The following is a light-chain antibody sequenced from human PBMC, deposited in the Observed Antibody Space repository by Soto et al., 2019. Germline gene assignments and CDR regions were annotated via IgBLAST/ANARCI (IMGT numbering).Light chain of an antibody. V-gene: IGLV2-14*01. CDR2: EVS. J-gene: IGLJ1*01. Sequence: QSVLTQPASVSGSPGQSITISCTGTSSDVGNYKYVSWYQQHPGKAPKLMIYEVSNRPSGVSNRFSGPTSGNTASLTISGLQAEDETDYYCFSYTSSGTYVFGTGTKVTVL. CDR1: SSDVGNYKY. CDR3: FSYTSSGTYV.